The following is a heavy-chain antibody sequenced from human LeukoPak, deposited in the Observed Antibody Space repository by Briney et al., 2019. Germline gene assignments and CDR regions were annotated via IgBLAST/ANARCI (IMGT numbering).Heavy chain of an antibody. CDR1: GYTFTSYY. J-gene: IGHJ4*02. V-gene: IGHV1-46*01. D-gene: IGHD2-15*01. CDR3: ARVFEEYCSGGSCYLLYY. Sequence: GASVKVSCKASGYTFTSYYMHWVRQAPGQGLEWMGIINPSGGSTSYAQKFQGRVTMTRDTSASTVYMELSCLRSEDTAVYYCARVFEEYCSGGSCYLLYYWGQGTLVTVSS. CDR2: INPSGGST.